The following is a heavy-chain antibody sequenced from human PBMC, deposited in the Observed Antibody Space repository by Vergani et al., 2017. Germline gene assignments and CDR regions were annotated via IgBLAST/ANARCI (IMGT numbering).Heavy chain of an antibody. V-gene: IGHV4-39*02. CDR2: VSYSGAT. Sequence: QVLLQESGPGLVKPSETLSLTCTVSGGSVDSRKHYWGWIRQPPGKGLEWIGTVSYSGATYYTPSLKNRVKVSLNPSENQFSLQMSSVTAADTAVYYCARDSWTSELRGVYWFDTWGQGTLVSVSS. CDR3: ARDSWTSELRGVYWFDT. J-gene: IGHJ5*02. CDR1: GGSVDSRKHY. D-gene: IGHD3-10*01.